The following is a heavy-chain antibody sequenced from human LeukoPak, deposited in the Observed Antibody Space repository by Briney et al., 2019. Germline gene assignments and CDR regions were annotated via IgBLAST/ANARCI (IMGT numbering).Heavy chain of an antibody. D-gene: IGHD3-22*01. J-gene: IGHJ4*02. Sequence: GGSLRLSCAASGFTFSSYEMNWVRQAPGKGLEWVSYISSSGSTIYYADSVKGRFTISRDNAKNSLYLQMNSLRAEDTAVYYCARDGSGNVDPITMIVVGFDYWGQGTLVTVSS. CDR2: ISSSGSTI. CDR1: GFTFSSYE. V-gene: IGHV3-48*03. CDR3: ARDGSGNVDPITMIVVGFDY.